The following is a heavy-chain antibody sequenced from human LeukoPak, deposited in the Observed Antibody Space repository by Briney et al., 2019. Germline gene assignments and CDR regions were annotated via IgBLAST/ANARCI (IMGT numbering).Heavy chain of an antibody. CDR3: ARVYSTSGDY. D-gene: IGHD6-6*01. V-gene: IGHV4-34*01. J-gene: IGHJ4*02. Sequence: PSETLSLTCAVYGGSFSGYYWSWIRQPPGKGLEWIGEINHSGSTNYNPSLKSRVTISVDTSKNQFPLKLSSVTAADTAVYYCARVYSTSGDYWGQGTLVTVSS. CDR2: INHSGST. CDR1: GGSFSGYY.